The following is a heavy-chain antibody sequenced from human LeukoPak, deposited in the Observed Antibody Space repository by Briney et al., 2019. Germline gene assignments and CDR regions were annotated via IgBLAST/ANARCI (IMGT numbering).Heavy chain of an antibody. J-gene: IGHJ6*04. CDR3: AREKPWGYGSGSDGMDV. CDR1: GYTFTNYG. V-gene: IGHV1-18*04. Sequence: ASVKVSCKASGYTFTNYGITWVRQAPGQGLEWMGWISPYNGNTNYAQKFQGRVTMTTDTSTSTAYMELRSLRSDDTAVYYCAREKPWGYGSGSDGMDVWGKGTTVTVSS. D-gene: IGHD3-10*01. CDR2: ISPYNGNT.